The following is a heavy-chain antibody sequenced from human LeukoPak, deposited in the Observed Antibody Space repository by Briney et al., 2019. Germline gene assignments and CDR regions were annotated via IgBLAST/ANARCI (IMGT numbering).Heavy chain of an antibody. D-gene: IGHD2-15*01. CDR2: INTYDGNT. CDR1: GYTFSSYH. CDR3: ARDLATWYFDY. Sequence: ASVKVSCKASGYTFSSYHVSWVRQAPGQGLEWMGWINTYDGNTNYAQNFQGRVAMTTGTSTSTAYMELRSLRSDDTAVYYCARDLATWYFDYWGQGTLVTVSS. V-gene: IGHV1-18*01. J-gene: IGHJ4*02.